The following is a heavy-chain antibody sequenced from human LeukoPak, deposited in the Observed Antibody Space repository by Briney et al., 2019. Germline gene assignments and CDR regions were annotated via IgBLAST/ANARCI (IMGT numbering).Heavy chain of an antibody. Sequence: SETLSLTCTVSGGSISSSSYYWGWIRQPPGKGLESIGSIYYSGSTYYNPSLKSRVTISVDTSKNQFSLRLSSVTAADTAVYSCARHLAYGGNSIFDYWGQGTLVTVSS. J-gene: IGHJ4*02. CDR3: ARHLAYGGNSIFDY. CDR1: GGSISSSSYY. V-gene: IGHV4-39*01. CDR2: IYYSGST. D-gene: IGHD4-23*01.